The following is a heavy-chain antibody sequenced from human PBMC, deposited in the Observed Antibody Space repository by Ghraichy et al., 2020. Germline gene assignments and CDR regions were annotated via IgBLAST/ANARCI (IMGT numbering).Heavy chain of an antibody. CDR1: GGSVSSGTYY. Sequence: SETLSLTCTVSGGSVSSGTYYWSWIRQPPGQGLEWIGNIYYSGSTNYNPSLKSRVTISVDTSKKHFSLKLSSVTAADTAVYYCARDRASNYDYVWGSYRYGLDYWGQGTLVTVSS. V-gene: IGHV4-61*03. D-gene: IGHD3-16*02. CDR3: ARDRASNYDYVWGSYRYGLDY. J-gene: IGHJ4*02. CDR2: IYYSGST.